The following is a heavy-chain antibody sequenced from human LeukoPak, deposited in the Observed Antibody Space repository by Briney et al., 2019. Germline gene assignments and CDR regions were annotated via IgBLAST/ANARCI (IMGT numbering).Heavy chain of an antibody. CDR3: ATVVDYYGSGSSNWFDP. CDR1: GYTLTELS. D-gene: IGHD3-10*01. V-gene: IGHV1-24*01. CDR2: FDPEDGET. J-gene: IGHJ5*02. Sequence: ASVKVSCKVSGYTLTELSMHWVRQAPGKGLEWMGGFDPEDGETIYAQMFQGRVTMTEDTSTDTAYMELSSLRSEDTAVYYCATVVDYYGSGSSNWFDPWGQGTLVTVSS.